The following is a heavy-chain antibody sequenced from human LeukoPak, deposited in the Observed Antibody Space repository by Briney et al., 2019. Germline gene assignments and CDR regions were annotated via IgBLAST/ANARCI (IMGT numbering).Heavy chain of an antibody. CDR3: TRETSSRYFDY. Sequence: ASVKVSCKASGYPFIGNYIHWVRQAPGQGLEWMGWINPNSGGTQYSQKFQGRVTLTRDTSITTGYMELSGLTSDDTAVYYCTRETSSRYFDYWGQGTLVTVSS. CDR1: GYPFIGNY. J-gene: IGHJ4*02. CDR2: INPNSGGT. V-gene: IGHV1-2*02.